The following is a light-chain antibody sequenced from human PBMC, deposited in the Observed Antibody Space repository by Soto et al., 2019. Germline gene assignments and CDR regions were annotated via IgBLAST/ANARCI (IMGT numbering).Light chain of an antibody. CDR3: AAWDDSLSGVL. Sequence: QTVVSQPPSASGTPGQRVTVSCSGSGSNIGSNYVYWYQQLPSTAPKLLIYRSNQRPSGVPDRFTGSKSGTSASLVISGLRSEDEADYFCAAWDDSLSGVLFGGGTKLTVL. V-gene: IGLV1-47*01. CDR1: GSNIGSNY. CDR2: RSN. J-gene: IGLJ2*01.